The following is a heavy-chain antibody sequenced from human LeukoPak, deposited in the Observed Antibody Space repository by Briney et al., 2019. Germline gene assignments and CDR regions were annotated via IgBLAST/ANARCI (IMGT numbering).Heavy chain of an antibody. Sequence: GSLRLSCAASGFTVSSNYMSGVRQAPRKGLECGSGIYIVGSTYSADSGKGRFPISRANYKNTFYLQMNRLRAEATVVYYCARYLRSDGRDVDSLGFDIWGQGTMVTVSS. CDR1: GFTVSSNY. CDR3: ARYLRSDGRDVDSLGFDI. J-gene: IGHJ3*02. V-gene: IGHV3-66*01. CDR2: IYIVGST. D-gene: IGHD5-24*01.